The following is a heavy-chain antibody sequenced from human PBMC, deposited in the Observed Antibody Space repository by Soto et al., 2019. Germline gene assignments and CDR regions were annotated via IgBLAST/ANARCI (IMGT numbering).Heavy chain of an antibody. CDR3: ERDRGSYFAY. D-gene: IGHD3-16*01. V-gene: IGHV3-30-3*01. J-gene: IGHJ4*02. CDR1: GFSFTTYA. CDR2: ISYDGSDK. Sequence: QVHLVESGGGVVQPGRSLTLSCAASGFSFTTYAMQWVRQAPGKGLEWVAVISYDGSDKYYADSVKGRFTISRDNSNNTVSLQMNSPRADATAESYCERDRGSYFAYWGQGTLVTVSS.